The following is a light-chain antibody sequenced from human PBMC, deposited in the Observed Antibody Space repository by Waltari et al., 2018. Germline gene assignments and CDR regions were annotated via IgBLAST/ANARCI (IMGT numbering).Light chain of an antibody. V-gene: IGKV3-20*01. J-gene: IGKJ2*01. Sequence: EIVLTQSPGTLSLSPGERATLSCRASQTISSGYLTWYQQKPGQAPRLLIYGASSRATDIPDRFSGSGSGTDFTLTISRLEPEDFAVYYCQQYGSSSYTFGQGTKLEI. CDR3: QQYGSSSYT. CDR2: GAS. CDR1: QTISSGY.